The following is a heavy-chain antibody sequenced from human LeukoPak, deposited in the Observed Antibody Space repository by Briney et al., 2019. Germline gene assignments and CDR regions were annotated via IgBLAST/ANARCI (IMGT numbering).Heavy chain of an antibody. CDR1: GGSIRSSYYY. CDR2: IYDSGST. CDR3: ARSFLGGWYYFDY. D-gene: IGHD6-19*01. V-gene: IGHV4-39*07. J-gene: IGHJ4*02. Sequence: SETLSLTCTVSGGSIRSSYYYWGWIRQPPGKGLEWIGSIYDSGSTYYNPSLKSRVTISVDTSKNQFSLKLSSVTAADTAVYYCARSFLGGWYYFDYGGRGTRVTVPS.